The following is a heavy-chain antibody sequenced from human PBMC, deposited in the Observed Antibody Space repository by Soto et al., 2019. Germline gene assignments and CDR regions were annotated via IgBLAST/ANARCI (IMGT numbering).Heavy chain of an antibody. D-gene: IGHD1-1*01. J-gene: IGHJ4*02. CDR3: AKLRRGYLNHY. V-gene: IGHV3-23*01. Sequence: WGSLRLSCAASGFTFSSYPMSWVRQAPGKGLEWVSAISGSGGSTYYADSVKGRFTISRDNSKNTLYLQMNSLRAEDTAVYYCAKLRRGYLNHYWGQGTLVTVSS. CDR1: GFTFSSYP. CDR2: ISGSGGST.